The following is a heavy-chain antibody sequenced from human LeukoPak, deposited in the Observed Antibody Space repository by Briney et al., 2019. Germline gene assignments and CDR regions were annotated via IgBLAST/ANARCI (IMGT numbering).Heavy chain of an antibody. CDR3: AKEGRVAADTGDYLDY. V-gene: IGHV3-23*01. CDR1: GFTFCIYA. CDR2: ISGSGDTT. Sequence: GGSLRLSCAASGFTFCIYAMSWVRQAPGKGLEGVSGISGSGDTTKYADSVKGRFTISRDNSKNTLYLQMNSLRADDTAVYYCAKEGRVAADTGDYLDYWGQGTLVTVSS. D-gene: IGHD6-13*01. J-gene: IGHJ4*02.